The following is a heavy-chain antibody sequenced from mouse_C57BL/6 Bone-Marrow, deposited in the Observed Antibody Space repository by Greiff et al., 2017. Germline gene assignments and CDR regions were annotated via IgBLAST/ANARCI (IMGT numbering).Heavy chain of an antibody. Sequence: QVQLQQSGAELVKPGASVKMSCKASGYTFTSYWITWVKQRPGQGLEWIGEIYPGSGSTNYNEKFKSKATLTVDTSSSTAYMQLSSLTSEDSAVYYCARGVTPSPFYAMDYWGQGTSVTVSS. CDR1: GYTFTSYW. CDR2: IYPGSGST. D-gene: IGHD2-5*01. J-gene: IGHJ4*01. V-gene: IGHV1-55*01. CDR3: ARGVTPSPFYAMDY.